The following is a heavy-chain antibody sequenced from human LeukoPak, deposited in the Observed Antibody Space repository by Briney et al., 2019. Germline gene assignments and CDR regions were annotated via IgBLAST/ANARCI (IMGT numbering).Heavy chain of an antibody. CDR1: GFTFSSYG. Sequence: GGSLRLSCAASGFTFSSYGMHWVRQAPGKGLEWVAVIWYDGSNKYYADSVKGRFTISRDNSKNTLYLQMNSLRAEDTAVYYCARGFYSGSQGAFDIWGQGTMVTVSS. V-gene: IGHV3-33*01. J-gene: IGHJ3*02. CDR3: ARGFYSGSQGAFDI. D-gene: IGHD1-26*01. CDR2: IWYDGSNK.